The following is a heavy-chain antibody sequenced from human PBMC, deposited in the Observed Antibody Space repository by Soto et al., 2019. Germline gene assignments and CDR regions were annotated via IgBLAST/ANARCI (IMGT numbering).Heavy chain of an antibody. J-gene: IGHJ3*02. Sequence: SETLSLTCTVSGGSISSYYWSWIRQPPGKGLEWIGYIYYSGSTNYNPSLKSRVTISVDTSKNQFSLKLSSVTAAGTAVYYCASGSIAARRADAFDIWGQGTMVTVSS. CDR2: IYYSGST. CDR3: ASGSIAARRADAFDI. V-gene: IGHV4-59*01. CDR1: GGSISSYY. D-gene: IGHD6-6*01.